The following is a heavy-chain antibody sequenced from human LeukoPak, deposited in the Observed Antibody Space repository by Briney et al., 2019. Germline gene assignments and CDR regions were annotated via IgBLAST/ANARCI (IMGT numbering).Heavy chain of an antibody. Sequence: PGGSLRLSCAASGFTFSNYAMSWVRQAPGKGLEWVSGISGSGGSTYYADSVKGRFTISRDNSKNTLYLQMNSLGADDTAVYYCAKGNWRYFDYWGQGTLVTVSS. J-gene: IGHJ4*02. CDR2: ISGSGGST. D-gene: IGHD1-1*01. V-gene: IGHV3-23*01. CDR1: GFTFSNYA. CDR3: AKGNWRYFDY.